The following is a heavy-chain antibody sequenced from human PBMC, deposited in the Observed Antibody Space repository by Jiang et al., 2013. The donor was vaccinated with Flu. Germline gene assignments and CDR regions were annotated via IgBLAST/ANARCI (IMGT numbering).Heavy chain of an antibody. V-gene: IGHV1-24*01. J-gene: IGHJ4*02. CDR2: VDPEEGEP. CDR3: ATNPPNYYYDTSNYYPPFDY. Sequence: MHWVRQAPGKGLEWMGRVDPEEGEPIYAQMFQGRVSMTEDASTDTAYMELSSLRSEDTAVYYCATNPPNYYYDTSNYYPPFDYWGQGTLVTVSS. D-gene: IGHD3-22*01.